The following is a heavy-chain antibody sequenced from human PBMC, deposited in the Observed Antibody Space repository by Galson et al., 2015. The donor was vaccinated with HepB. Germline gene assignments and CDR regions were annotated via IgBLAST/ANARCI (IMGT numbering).Heavy chain of an antibody. CDR2: IRSKGYGATT. V-gene: IGHV3-49*04. CDR1: GFTFGDYD. Sequence: SLRLSCAPSGFTFGDYDMNWVRQAPGKGLEWVGFIRSKGYGATTEYAAPVKGRFTIPRDDSKSIAYLQMNSLKTEDTAVYYCTGGRWLAWFDPWGQGTLVTVSS. D-gene: IGHD6-19*01. CDR3: TGGRWLAWFDP. J-gene: IGHJ5*02.